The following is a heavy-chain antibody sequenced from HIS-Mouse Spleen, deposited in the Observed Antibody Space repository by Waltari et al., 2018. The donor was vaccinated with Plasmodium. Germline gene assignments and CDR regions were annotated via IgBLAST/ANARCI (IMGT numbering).Heavy chain of an antibody. J-gene: IGHJ3*02. V-gene: IGHV1-18*01. D-gene: IGHD1-7*01. CDR2: ISTYNGNT. CDR1: GYTFTSYG. Sequence: QVQLVQSGAEVKKPGASVKVSCKASGYTFTSYGISWVRQAPGQGLEWMGWISTYNGNTNYAQKLQSRVTMTTDTSTSTACMELRSLRSDDAAVYYWARVDNWNFDDFDIWGQGTMVTVSS. CDR3: ARVDNWNFDDFDI.